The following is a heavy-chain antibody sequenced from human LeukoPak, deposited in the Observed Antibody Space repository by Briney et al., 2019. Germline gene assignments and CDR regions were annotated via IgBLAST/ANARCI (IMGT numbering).Heavy chain of an antibody. CDR1: GGSLSSGGYS. CDR3: ARAPRLTPVGAGWFDP. CDR2: IYHSGST. D-gene: IGHD3-16*01. V-gene: IGHV4-30-2*01. J-gene: IGHJ5*02. Sequence: SQTLSLTCAVSGGSLSSGGYSWSWIRQPPGKGLEWIGYIYHSGSTYYNPSLKSRVTISVDRSKNQFSLKLSSVTAADTAVYYCARAPRLTPVGAGWFDPWGQGTLVTVSS.